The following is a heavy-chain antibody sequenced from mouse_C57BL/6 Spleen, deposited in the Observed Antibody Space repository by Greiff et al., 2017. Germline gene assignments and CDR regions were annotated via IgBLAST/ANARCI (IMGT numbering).Heavy chain of an antibody. D-gene: IGHD1-1*01. J-gene: IGHJ2*01. Sequence: QVQLQQPGAELVKPGASVKLSCKASGYTFTSYWMQWVKQRPGQGLEWIGEIDPSDSYTNYNQTFKGKATLTVDTSSSTAYMQLSSLTSEDSAVYYGARRRIYYGSDFDYGGQGTTLTVSS. CDR3: ARRRIYYGSDFDY. CDR2: IDPSDSYT. V-gene: IGHV1-50*01. CDR1: GYTFTSYW.